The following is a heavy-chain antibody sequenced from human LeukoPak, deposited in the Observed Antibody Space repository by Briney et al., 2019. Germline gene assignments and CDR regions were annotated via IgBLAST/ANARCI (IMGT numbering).Heavy chain of an antibody. D-gene: IGHD6-13*01. V-gene: IGHV1-18*01. Sequence: AASVKVSCKASGYTFTSYGISWVRQAPGQGLEWMGWISAYNGNTNYAQKLQGRVTMTTDTSTSTAYMELRSLRSDDTAVYYCARDARYSSSSVWHYWGQGTLVTVSS. J-gene: IGHJ4*02. CDR2: ISAYNGNT. CDR3: ARDARYSSSSVWHY. CDR1: GYTFTSYG.